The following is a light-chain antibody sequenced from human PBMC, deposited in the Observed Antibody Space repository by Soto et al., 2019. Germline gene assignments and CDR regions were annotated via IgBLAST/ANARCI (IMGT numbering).Light chain of an antibody. CDR3: QQYGSSPWT. Sequence: DIVLTQSPGTLSLSPGERATLSCMASQSVSSSYLAWYQQNPGQAPRLLIYGASSRASGIPDRFSGSGSGTDFTLTISRLEPEDFAVYYCQQYGSSPWTFGQGSKVDI. J-gene: IGKJ1*01. CDR1: QSVSSSY. CDR2: GAS. V-gene: IGKV3-20*01.